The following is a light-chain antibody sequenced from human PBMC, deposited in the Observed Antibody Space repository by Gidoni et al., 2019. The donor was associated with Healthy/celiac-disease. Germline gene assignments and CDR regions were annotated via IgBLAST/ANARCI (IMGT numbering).Light chain of an antibody. V-gene: IGKV3-20*01. CDR3: QQYGSSPWT. CDR1: QSVSSSY. J-gene: IGKJ1*01. Sequence: IVFTHSPAPLSLSPGERATLSCRASQSVSSSYLAWYQQKPGQAPRLLIYGASSRATGIPDRFSGSGSGTDFTLTISRLEPEDFAVYYCQQYGSSPWTFGQGTKVEIK. CDR2: GAS.